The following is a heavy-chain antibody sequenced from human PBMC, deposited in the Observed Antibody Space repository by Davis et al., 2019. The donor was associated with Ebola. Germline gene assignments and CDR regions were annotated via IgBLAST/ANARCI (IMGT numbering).Heavy chain of an antibody. V-gene: IGHV3-74*01. D-gene: IGHD3-10*01. CDR3: ARNSYDSGTYWSRRGPTYTNWFDP. J-gene: IGHJ5*02. CDR2: ISSDGSST. Sequence: HTGGSLRLSCAASGFTFSSYWMHWVRHAPGKGLVWVSRISSDGSSTSYADSVKGRFTISRDNAKNTLYLQKNSLRVEDTAVYFCARNSYDSGTYWSRRGPTYTNWFDPWGQGTLVTVSS. CDR1: GFTFSSYW.